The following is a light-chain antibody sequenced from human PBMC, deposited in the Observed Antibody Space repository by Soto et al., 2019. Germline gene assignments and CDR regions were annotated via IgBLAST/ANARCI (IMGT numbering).Light chain of an antibody. CDR3: HQYYSNPPNPT. J-gene: IGKJ1*01. CDR2: WAS. V-gene: IGKV4-1*01. CDR1: QCVFYSPKNEND. Sequence: DIVVTQSPDSLAVSLGERATINCKSSQCVFYSPKNENDLAWYQQKPGQPPKLLIYWASTRGSGVPDRFSGSGSGTDFTLTISSLQAEDVALYYCHQYYSNPPNPTFGQGTKVEIK.